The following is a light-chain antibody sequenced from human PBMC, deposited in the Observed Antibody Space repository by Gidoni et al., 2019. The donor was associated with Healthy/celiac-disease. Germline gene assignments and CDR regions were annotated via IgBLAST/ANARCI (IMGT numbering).Light chain of an antibody. CDR1: QSLLHSNGYNY. V-gene: IGKV2-28*01. Sequence: DIVMTQSPLYLPVTPGEPASISCRSSQSLLHSNGYNYLDWYLQKPGQSPQLLIYLGSNRASGVPDRFSGSGSGTDFTLKISRVEAEDVGVYYCMQALQTPPGFGGGTKVEIK. CDR2: LGS. CDR3: MQALQTPPG. J-gene: IGKJ4*01.